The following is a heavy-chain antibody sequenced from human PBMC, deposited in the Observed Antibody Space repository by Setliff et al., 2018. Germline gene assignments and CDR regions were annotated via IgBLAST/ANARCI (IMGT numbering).Heavy chain of an antibody. CDR1: GYSISSGYY. J-gene: IGHJ4*02. V-gene: IGHV4-38-2*02. D-gene: IGHD3-3*02. CDR3: ARHLWGRYMAESSDYFDY. Sequence: KPSETLSLTCTVSGYSISSGYYWGWIRQPTGKGLEWLGSFFHTGNTYYNPSLEGRVTISVDTSNNQFSLKLSPVTAADTAVYYCARHLWGRYMAESSDYFDYWGQGSLVTVSS. CDR2: FFHTGNT.